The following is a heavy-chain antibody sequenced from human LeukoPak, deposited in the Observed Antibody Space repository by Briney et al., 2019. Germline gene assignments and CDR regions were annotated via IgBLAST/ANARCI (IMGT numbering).Heavy chain of an antibody. CDR2: IYYSGST. Sequence: PSETLSLTCTVSGGSISSYYWSWIRQPPGTGLEWIGYIYYSGSTNYNPSLKSRVTISVDTSKNQFSLKLSSVTAADTAVYYCARARAPYSSSWQYYFDYWGQGTLVTVSS. V-gene: IGHV4-59*01. D-gene: IGHD6-13*01. J-gene: IGHJ4*02. CDR1: GGSISSYY. CDR3: ARARAPYSSSWQYYFDY.